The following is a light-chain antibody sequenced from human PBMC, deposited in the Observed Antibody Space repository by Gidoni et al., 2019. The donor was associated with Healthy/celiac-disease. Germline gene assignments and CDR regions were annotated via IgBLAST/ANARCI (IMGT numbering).Light chain of an antibody. J-gene: IGKJ2*01. CDR3: QQYYSTLYT. CDR2: WAS. CDR1: QSVLYSSNNKNY. Sequence: DIVLTQSPDSLAVSLGERATINCKSSQSVLYSSNNKNYLAWYQQKPGQPPKLLIYWASTRESGVPDRVSGSGSGTDFTLTISSLKAEDVAVYYCQQYYSTLYTFGQGTKLEIK. V-gene: IGKV4-1*01.